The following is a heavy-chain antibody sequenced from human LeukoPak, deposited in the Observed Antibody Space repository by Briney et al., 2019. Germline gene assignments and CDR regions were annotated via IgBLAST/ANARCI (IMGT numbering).Heavy chain of an antibody. V-gene: IGHV1-2*02. CDR3: ASCSSGWYGWFDP. CDR1: GYTFTGYY. J-gene: IGHJ5*02. D-gene: IGHD6-19*01. CDR2: INPNSGGT. Sequence: PGASVKVSCKASGYTFTGYYMHWVRQAPGQGLEWMGWINPNSGGTNYAQKFQGRVTMTRDTSISTAYMELSRLRSDDTAVYYCASCSSGWYGWFDPWGQGTLVTVSS.